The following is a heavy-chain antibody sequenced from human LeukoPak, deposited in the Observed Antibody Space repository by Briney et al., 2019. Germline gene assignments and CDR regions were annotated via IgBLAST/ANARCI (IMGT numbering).Heavy chain of an antibody. V-gene: IGHV3-23*01. CDR3: AKDVVGAINYFDY. J-gene: IGHJ4*02. D-gene: IGHD1-26*01. Sequence: GGSLRLSCAASAFTFSSYAMSWVRQAPGKGLDWVSGISGSGGSTYYADSVKGRFTISRNNSTNTLYLQMNSLRADDTAVYYCAKDVVGAINYFDYWGQGTLVTVSS. CDR2: ISGSGGST. CDR1: AFTFSSYA.